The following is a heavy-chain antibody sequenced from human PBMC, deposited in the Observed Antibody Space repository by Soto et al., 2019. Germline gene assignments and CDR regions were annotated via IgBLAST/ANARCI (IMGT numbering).Heavy chain of an antibody. V-gene: IGHV4-34*01. Sequence: SETLSLTCAVYGGSFSGYYWSWIRQPPGKGLEWIGEINHSGSTNYNPSIKSRITISVDTSKNQFSLKLSSVTAADTAVYYCARAVQNVVVPAAARTYYYYMDVWGKGTTVTVSS. CDR2: INHSGST. J-gene: IGHJ6*03. CDR1: GGSFSGYY. D-gene: IGHD2-2*01. CDR3: ARAVQNVVVPAAARTYYYYMDV.